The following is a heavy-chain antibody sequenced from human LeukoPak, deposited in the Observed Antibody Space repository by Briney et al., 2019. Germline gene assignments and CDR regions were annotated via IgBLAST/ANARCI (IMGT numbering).Heavy chain of an antibody. V-gene: IGHV3-7*01. Sequence: GGPLRLSCAASGFTFSTSWMTWVRQAPGKGLEWVANIKQDGSETYYVDSVKGRFTISRDNAKNSLYLQMNSLRAEDTAVYHCARKLYYYDSSAAGWFDPWGQGTLVTVSS. CDR2: IKQDGSET. J-gene: IGHJ5*02. D-gene: IGHD3-22*01. CDR3: ARKLYYYDSSAAGWFDP. CDR1: GFTFSTSW.